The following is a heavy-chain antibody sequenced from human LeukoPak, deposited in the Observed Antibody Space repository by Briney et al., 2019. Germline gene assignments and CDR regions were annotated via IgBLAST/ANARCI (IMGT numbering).Heavy chain of an antibody. J-gene: IGHJ6*02. CDR2: IIPIFGTA. Sequence: GASVKVSCKASGGTFSSYAISWVRQAPGQGLEWMGGIIPIFGTANYAQKFQGRVTITADESTSTAYMELSSLRSEDTAVYYCASPGITIFGVYYYYYGMDVWGQGTTVTVSS. V-gene: IGHV1-69*13. CDR1: GGTFSSYA. D-gene: IGHD3-3*01. CDR3: ASPGITIFGVYYYYYGMDV.